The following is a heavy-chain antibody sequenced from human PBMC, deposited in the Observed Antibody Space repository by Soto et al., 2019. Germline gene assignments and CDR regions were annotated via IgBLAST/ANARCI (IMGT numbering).Heavy chain of an antibody. V-gene: IGHV1-69*12. Sequence: QVQLVQSGAEVKKPGSSVKVSCKASGGTFSSYAISWVRQAPGQGLEWMGGIIPIFGTANYAQKFQGRVTIAADESTSTAYMELSSLRSEDTAVYYCASLPAAMMYYYYGMDVWGQGTTVTVSS. CDR3: ASLPAAMMYYYYGMDV. D-gene: IGHD2-2*01. CDR1: GGTFSSYA. J-gene: IGHJ6*02. CDR2: IIPIFGTA.